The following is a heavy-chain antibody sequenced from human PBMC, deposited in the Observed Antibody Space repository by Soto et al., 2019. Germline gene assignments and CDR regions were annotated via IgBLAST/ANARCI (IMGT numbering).Heavy chain of an antibody. CDR2: ISYDGSNK. Sequence: QVQLVESGGGVVQPGRSLRLSCAASGFTFSSYGMHWVRQAPGKGLEWVAVISYDGSNKYYADSVKGRVTISRDNSKNTLYLQMNSLRAEDTAVYYCAKESGFDWFEPYYYYYYGMDVWGQGTTVTVSS. V-gene: IGHV3-30*18. J-gene: IGHJ6*02. D-gene: IGHD3-9*01. CDR1: GFTFSSYG. CDR3: AKESGFDWFEPYYYYYYGMDV.